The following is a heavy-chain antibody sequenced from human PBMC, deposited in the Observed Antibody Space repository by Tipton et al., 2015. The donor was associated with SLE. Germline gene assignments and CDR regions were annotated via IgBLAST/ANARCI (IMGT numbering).Heavy chain of an antibody. J-gene: IGHJ6*02. V-gene: IGHV3-7*01. Sequence: SLRLSCAASGFTFSSYWMSWVRQAPGKGLEWVANIKQDGSEKYYVDSVKGRFTISRDNAKNSLYLQMNSLRVEDTAVYYCARDTQSSTSWLFYYYYGMDVWGQGTTVTVSS. CDR1: GFTFSSYW. CDR2: IKQDGSEK. D-gene: IGHD2-2*01. CDR3: ARDTQSSTSWLFYYYYGMDV.